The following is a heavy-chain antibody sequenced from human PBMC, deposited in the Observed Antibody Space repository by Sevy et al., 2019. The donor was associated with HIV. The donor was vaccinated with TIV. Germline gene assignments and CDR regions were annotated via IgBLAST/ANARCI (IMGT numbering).Heavy chain of an antibody. CDR2: IRSKAYGGTT. Sequence: GGSLRLSCTASGFTFGDYAMSWFRQAPGKGLEWVGFIRSKAYGGTTEYAASVKGRFTISRDDSKSIAYLQMNSLKTEDTAVYYCTRGGCWYEWRDGYFDYWGQGTLVTVSS. CDR3: TRGGCWYEWRDGYFDY. V-gene: IGHV3-49*03. J-gene: IGHJ4*02. D-gene: IGHD6-13*01. CDR1: GFTFGDYA.